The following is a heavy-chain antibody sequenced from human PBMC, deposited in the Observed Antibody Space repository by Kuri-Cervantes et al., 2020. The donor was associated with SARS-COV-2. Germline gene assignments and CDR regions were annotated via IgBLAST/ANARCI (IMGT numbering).Heavy chain of an antibody. D-gene: IGHD4-23*01. Sequence: LSLTCAASGFTFSSYAMHWVRQAPGKGLEWVAVISYDGSNKYYADSVKGRFTISRDNSKNTLYLQMNSLRAEDTAVYYCAREITGVRLRWRRVDYWGQGTLVTVSS. CDR2: ISYDGSNK. CDR3: AREITGVRLRWRRVDY. J-gene: IGHJ4*02. V-gene: IGHV3-30-3*01. CDR1: GFTFSSYA.